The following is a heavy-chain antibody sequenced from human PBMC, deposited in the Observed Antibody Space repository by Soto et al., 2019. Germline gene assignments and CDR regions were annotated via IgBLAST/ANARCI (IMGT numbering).Heavy chain of an antibody. V-gene: IGHV1-18*01. CDR2: ISAYNGNT. CDR1: GYTFTSYG. D-gene: IGHD6-19*01. J-gene: IGHJ5*02. Sequence: ASVKVSCKASGYTFTSYGISWVRQAPGQGLEWMGWISAYNGNTNYAQKLQGRVTMTTDTSTSTAYMELRSLRSDDTAVYYCVRGSSVAGRNNWFDPWGQGTLVTVSS. CDR3: VRGSSVAGRNNWFDP.